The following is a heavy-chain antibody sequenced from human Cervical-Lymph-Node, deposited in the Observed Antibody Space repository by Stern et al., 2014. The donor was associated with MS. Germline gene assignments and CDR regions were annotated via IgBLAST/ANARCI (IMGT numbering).Heavy chain of an antibody. V-gene: IGHV3-33*01. CDR2: IWTDGSNK. Sequence: VQLVESGGSVVQPGRSLRLSCAASGFTFSSYGMHWVRQAPGKGLAWVAVIWTDGSNKYYAAAVKGRFTISRDNSKNTLYLQMNSLRAEDTAVYYCARSSSPSPYYYYGMDVWGQGTTVTVSS. CDR1: GFTFSSYG. D-gene: IGHD6-13*01. CDR3: ARSSSPSPYYYYGMDV. J-gene: IGHJ6*02.